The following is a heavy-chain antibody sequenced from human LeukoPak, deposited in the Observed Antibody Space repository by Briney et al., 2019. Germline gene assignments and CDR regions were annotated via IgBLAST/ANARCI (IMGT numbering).Heavy chain of an antibody. D-gene: IGHD3-22*01. J-gene: IGHJ4*02. CDR2: ISNSSSYI. CDR3: ARESYTYYYDSSGLDY. V-gene: IGHV3-21*01. Sequence: PGGSLRLSCAASGFTFSSYSMNWVRQAPGKGLEWVSSISNSSSYIYYADSVKGRFTISRDNAKNSLYLQMNSLRAEDTAVYYCARESYTYYYDSSGLDYWGQGTLVTVSS. CDR1: GFTFSSYS.